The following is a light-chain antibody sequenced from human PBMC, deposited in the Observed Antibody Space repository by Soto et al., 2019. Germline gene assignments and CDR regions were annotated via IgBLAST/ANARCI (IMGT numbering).Light chain of an antibody. CDR3: QQRNTWPPVT. Sequence: EIALTQSPSTLSLSPGERATLSCRASPSVPNYVAWYQQKPGQAPRLLIYGAFNRATGIPARFSGSGSGADFTLTISSIEPADFAIDYCQQRNTWPPVTFGQGTRLEIK. J-gene: IGKJ5*01. CDR2: GAF. V-gene: IGKV3-11*01. CDR1: PSVPNY.